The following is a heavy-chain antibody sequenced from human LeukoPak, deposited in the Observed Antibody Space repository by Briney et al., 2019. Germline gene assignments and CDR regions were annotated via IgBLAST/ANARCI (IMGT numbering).Heavy chain of an antibody. CDR1: GDTFSTYA. Sequence: EASVTVSCKASGDTFSTYAFSWVRQAPGQGLDWMGGIIPIFGTPNYSQKFQGRFTITTDESTSTAFMELTSLTSEDTAVYYCARGRESQVVLNGYDLWGQGTLVTVSS. J-gene: IGHJ5*02. CDR3: ARGRESQVVLNGYDL. D-gene: IGHD5-24*01. CDR2: IIPIFGTP. V-gene: IGHV1-69*05.